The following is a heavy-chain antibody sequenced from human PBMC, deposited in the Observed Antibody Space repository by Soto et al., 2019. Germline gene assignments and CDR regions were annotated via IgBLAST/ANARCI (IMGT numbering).Heavy chain of an antibody. Sequence: EVRLVESGGGLVQPGGSLRLSCAASGFTFSDHYMDWVRQAPGKGLEWVARIRDRPHSYTTEYATSVKGRFIISRDDSKNSLYLQMNSLKTEDTAFYYCTRCGHSYGEFEFWGQGTLVTVSS. CDR1: GFTFSDHY. CDR3: TRCGHSYGEFEF. D-gene: IGHD5-18*01. CDR2: IRDRPHSYTT. V-gene: IGHV3-72*01. J-gene: IGHJ4*02.